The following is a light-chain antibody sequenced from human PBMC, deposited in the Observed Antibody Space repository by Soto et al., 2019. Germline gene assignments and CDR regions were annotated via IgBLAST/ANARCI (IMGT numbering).Light chain of an antibody. CDR2: TLS. V-gene: IGKV2-40*01. J-gene: IGKJ2*01. CDR3: MQRLEIPYT. CDR1: QSLVNSDDGNTY. Sequence: MMTQTPLSLPVTPGEPASISCRSSQSLVNSDDGNTYLDWYLQKPGKSPQLLIYTLSNRASGGPDRFSASGSVTDFTLSISRVEPGDVGIYYCMQRLEIPYTCGQGTKLEI.